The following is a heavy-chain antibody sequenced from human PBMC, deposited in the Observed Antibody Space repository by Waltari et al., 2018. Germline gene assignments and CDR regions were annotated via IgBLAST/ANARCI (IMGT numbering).Heavy chain of an antibody. Sequence: QVQLVQSGAEVKKPGASVKVSCKASGYTFTSYGISWVRQAPGQGLEWMGWISAYNGNTNYAQKLQGRVTMTTDTSTSTAYMELRSLRSDDTAVYYCARDLRYYDILTGYYGWYFDYWGQGTLVTVSS. CDR2: ISAYNGNT. CDR1: GYTFTSYG. J-gene: IGHJ4*02. V-gene: IGHV1-18*01. D-gene: IGHD3-9*01. CDR3: ARDLRYYDILTGYYGWYFDY.